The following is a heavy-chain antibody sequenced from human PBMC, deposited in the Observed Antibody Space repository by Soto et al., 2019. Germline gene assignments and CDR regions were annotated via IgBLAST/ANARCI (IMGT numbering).Heavy chain of an antibody. CDR1: GVSISSDNW. CDR3: ARDQGSHLGD. CDR2: IHHSGST. Sequence: QVQLQESGPGLVRPSVTVSLTCAVSGVSISSDNWWSWVRQLPGKALEWIGEIHHSGSTNYNPSLKSRVTMSVVPSKDLFSLTLNSVTAADTALYYCARDQGSHLGDWGQGTLVSVSS. V-gene: IGHV4-4*02. J-gene: IGHJ4*02. D-gene: IGHD6-13*01.